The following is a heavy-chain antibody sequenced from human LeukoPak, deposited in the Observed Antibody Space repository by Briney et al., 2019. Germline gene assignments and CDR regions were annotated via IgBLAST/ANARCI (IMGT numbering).Heavy chain of an antibody. D-gene: IGHD2-15*01. J-gene: IGHJ3*02. Sequence: GGSLRLSCAASRFTFSSYSMNWVRQAPGKGLEWVSSISSSSSYIYYADSVKGRFTISRDNAKNSLYLQMNSLRAEDTAVYYCARANPGSGDAFDIWGQGTMVTVSS. CDR2: ISSSSSYI. V-gene: IGHV3-21*01. CDR1: RFTFSSYS. CDR3: ARANPGSGDAFDI.